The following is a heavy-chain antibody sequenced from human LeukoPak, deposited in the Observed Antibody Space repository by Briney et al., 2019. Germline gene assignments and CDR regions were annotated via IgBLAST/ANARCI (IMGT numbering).Heavy chain of an antibody. Sequence: PSETLSLTCTVSVGSISILYGTWIRQSGGKGGEGSGRIYRSGYTDSNPSLRSRVTMSVDTSKKQFSLKLSSVTAADTAVYYCVRDRGSYGDFDLWGQGTLVTVSS. V-gene: IGHV4-4*07. CDR1: VGSISILY. J-gene: IGHJ4*02. D-gene: IGHD1-26*01. CDR3: VRDRGSYGDFDL. CDR2: IYRSGYT.